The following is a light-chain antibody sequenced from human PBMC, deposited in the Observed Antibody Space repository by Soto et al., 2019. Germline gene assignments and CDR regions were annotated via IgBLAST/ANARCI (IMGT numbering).Light chain of an antibody. CDR1: SSDVGNYNY. CDR2: EVS. V-gene: IGLV2-8*01. CDR3: RSDAGDNNFM. J-gene: IGLJ3*02. Sequence: QSVLTQPPSASGSPGQSVTISCTGTSSDVGNYNYVSWYQQHPGKAPKLMIYEVSKRPSGVPDRFSGSKSGNTASLTVSGLQAEDEADYYCRSDAGDNNFMFGGGTQVTVL.